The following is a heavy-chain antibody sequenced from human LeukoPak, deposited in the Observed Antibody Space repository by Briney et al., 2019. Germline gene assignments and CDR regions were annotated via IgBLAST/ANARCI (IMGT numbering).Heavy chain of an antibody. V-gene: IGHV1-18*01. D-gene: IGHD4-17*01. CDR1: GYTFTSYG. CDR3: ARYDGDDPYYYYYMDV. J-gene: IGHJ6*03. Sequence: GASVKVSCKASGYTFTSYGISWVRQAPGQGLEWMGWISAYNGNTNYAQKLQGRVTMTTDTSTSTAYMELRSLRSDDTAVYYCARYDGDDPYYYYYMDVWGKGTTVTVSS. CDR2: ISAYNGNT.